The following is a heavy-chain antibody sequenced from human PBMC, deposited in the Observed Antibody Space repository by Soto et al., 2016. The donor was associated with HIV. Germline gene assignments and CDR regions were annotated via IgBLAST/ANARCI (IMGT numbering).Heavy chain of an antibody. CDR2: INSDGSNT. CDR3: ARDRSFWSGSLYY. Sequence: EVQLVESGGGLVQPGGSLRLSCAASGFNFSSYWMHWVRQAPGKGLMWVSRINSDGSNTRYADSVKGRFTISRDNAKNTLYLQMNSLRADDTAVYYCARDRSFWSGSLYYWGQGTLATVSS. D-gene: IGHD3-3*01. CDR1: GFNFSSYW. V-gene: IGHV3-74*01. J-gene: IGHJ4*02.